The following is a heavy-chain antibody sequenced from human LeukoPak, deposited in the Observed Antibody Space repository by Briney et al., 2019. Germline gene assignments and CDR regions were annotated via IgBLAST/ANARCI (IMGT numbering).Heavy chain of an antibody. D-gene: IGHD2-21*01. CDR3: ARDVDTSNHMSIFDP. Sequence: GGSLRLSCAGSGFTFSHYGMHWVRQAPGKGLEWVAGIQYDGSKAYYGDSVKGRFSISRDNSRNTLYLQMSSLRAEDTAVYSCARDVDTSNHMSIFDPWGQGTLVTVSS. J-gene: IGHJ5*02. CDR1: GFTFSHYG. CDR2: IQYDGSKA. V-gene: IGHV3-33*01.